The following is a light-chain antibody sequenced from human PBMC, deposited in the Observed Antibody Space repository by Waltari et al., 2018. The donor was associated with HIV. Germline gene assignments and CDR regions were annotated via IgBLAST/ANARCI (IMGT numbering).Light chain of an antibody. V-gene: IGLV1-47*01. CDR2: RNK. J-gene: IGLJ3*02. Sequence: QSMLTQPPSASGTPGQRVTISCSGRSPNIGRNYVYWYQQVPGTAPKLLIYRNKQRPSGAPDRFSGSKSGTAASLAISGLRSEDEADYYCAAWDDSLSGWVFGGGTKLTVL. CDR1: SPNIGRNY. CDR3: AAWDDSLSGWV.